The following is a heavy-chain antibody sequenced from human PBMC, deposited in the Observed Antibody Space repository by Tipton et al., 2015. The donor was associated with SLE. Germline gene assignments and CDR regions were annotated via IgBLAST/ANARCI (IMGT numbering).Heavy chain of an antibody. CDR3: ARDRALRGAFDI. CDR1: GYTFTSYG. J-gene: IGHJ3*02. V-gene: IGHV1-18*01. CDR2: ISAYNGNT. Sequence: VQLVQSGAEVKKPGASVKVSCKSFGYTFTSYGISWVRQAPGQGLEWMGWISAYNGNTNYAQNLQGRVTMTTDTSTSTVYMELRSLRSDDTAVYFCARDRALRGAFDIWGQGTMVSVSS.